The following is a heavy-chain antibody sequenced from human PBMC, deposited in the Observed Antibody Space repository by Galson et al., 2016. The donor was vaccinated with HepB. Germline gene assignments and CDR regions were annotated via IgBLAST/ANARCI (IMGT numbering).Heavy chain of an antibody. CDR1: GITFSRYA. Sequence: SLRLSCAASGITFSRYAMSWVRQAPGKGLEWVSGLSDSGGSTDYTGSVKGRFTISRDNSKNTRYLQMNSLRAEETAVYYCAKAQGPHHQMYHYFDYWGQGTLVTASS. D-gene: IGHD2-2*01. J-gene: IGHJ4*02. V-gene: IGHV3-23*01. CDR3: AKAQGPHHQMYHYFDY. CDR2: LSDSGGST.